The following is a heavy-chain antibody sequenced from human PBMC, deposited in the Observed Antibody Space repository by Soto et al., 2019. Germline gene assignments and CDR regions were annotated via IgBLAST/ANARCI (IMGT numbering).Heavy chain of an antibody. D-gene: IGHD3-22*01. CDR1: GGSISSGDYY. V-gene: IGHV4-30-4*01. CDR2: IYYSGST. CDR3: ARVGTMTTFDY. J-gene: IGHJ4*02. Sequence: PSETLSLTCTVSGGSISSGDYYWSWIRQPPGKGLEWIGYIYYSGSTYYNPSLKRRVTISVDTSKNQFSLKLSSVTAAATAVYYCARVGTMTTFDYWGQGTLVTVSS.